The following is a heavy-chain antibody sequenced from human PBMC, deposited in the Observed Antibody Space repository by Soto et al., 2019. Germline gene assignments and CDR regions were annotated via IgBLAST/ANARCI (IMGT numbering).Heavy chain of an antibody. Sequence: EVQLLESGGGLVQPGGSLRLSCAASGFTFSSYAMNWVRQAPGKGLEWVSSITAKSGSTYYADSVKGRVTSSRDNSKNTLSLQMNSLRVEDTAVYYCAKVQPSLTTRPDYFDRWGQGTLVTVAS. D-gene: IGHD6-6*01. J-gene: IGHJ4*02. CDR3: AKVQPSLTTRPDYFDR. CDR1: GFTFSSYA. V-gene: IGHV3-23*01. CDR2: ITAKSGST.